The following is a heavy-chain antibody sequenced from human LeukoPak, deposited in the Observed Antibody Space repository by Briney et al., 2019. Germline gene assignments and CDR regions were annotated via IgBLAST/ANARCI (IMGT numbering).Heavy chain of an antibody. D-gene: IGHD3-22*01. CDR3: ARGYYDSSGYYYRGFDY. J-gene: IGHJ4*02. V-gene: IGHV5-51*01. CDR1: GYNFTSYW. CDR2: IYPGDSDT. Sequence: GASLQISCKGSGYNFTSYWIGWVRPLPGKGLEWMGIIYPGDSDTRYSPSFQGQVTISADKSISTAYLQWSSLKASDTAMYYCARGYYDSSGYYYRGFDYWGQGTLVTVSS.